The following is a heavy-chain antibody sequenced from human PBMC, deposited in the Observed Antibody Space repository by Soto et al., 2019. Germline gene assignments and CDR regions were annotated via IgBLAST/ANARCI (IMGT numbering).Heavy chain of an antibody. CDR3: ARDVLRYFDWSLRDAFDI. D-gene: IGHD3-9*01. Sequence: ASVKVSCKASGYTFTSYAMHWVRQAPGQRLEWMGWINAGNGNTKYSQKFQGRVTITTDTSTSTAYMELRSLRSDDTAVYYCARDVLRYFDWSLRDAFDIWGQGTMVTVSS. V-gene: IGHV1-3*01. CDR2: INAGNGNT. CDR1: GYTFTSYA. J-gene: IGHJ3*02.